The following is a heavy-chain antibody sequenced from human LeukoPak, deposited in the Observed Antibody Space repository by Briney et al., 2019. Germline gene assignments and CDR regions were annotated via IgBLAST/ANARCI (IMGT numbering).Heavy chain of an antibody. CDR1: GASISRGTYY. J-gene: IGHJ5*02. V-gene: IGHV4-61*02. CDR3: ARISLSVDP. D-gene: IGHD2/OR15-2a*01. Sequence: PSETLSLTCSVSGASISRGTYYWSWIRQPAGKGLEWIGRVSSSGSTNYNPSLNSRVTISLDTSKNQFSLNLNSVTAADTAVYFCARISLSVDPWGQGTLVTVSS. CDR2: VSSSGST.